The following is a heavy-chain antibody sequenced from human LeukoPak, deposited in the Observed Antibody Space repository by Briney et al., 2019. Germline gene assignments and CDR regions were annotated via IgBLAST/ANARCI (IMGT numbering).Heavy chain of an antibody. V-gene: IGHV4-34*01. CDR3: ARGTAAAGTFLLDY. Sequence: SETLSLTCAVYGGSFSGYHWSWIRQPPGKGLEWIGEINHSGSTNYNPSLKSRVTISVDTSKNQFSLKLSSVTAADTAVYYCARGTAAAGTFLLDYWGQGTLVTVSS. D-gene: IGHD6-13*01. CDR1: GGSFSGYH. J-gene: IGHJ4*02. CDR2: INHSGST.